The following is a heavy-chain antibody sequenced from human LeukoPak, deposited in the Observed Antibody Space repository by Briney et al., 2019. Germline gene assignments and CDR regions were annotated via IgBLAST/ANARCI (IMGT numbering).Heavy chain of an antibody. J-gene: IGHJ6*02. CDR3: ARVGPWWYYYGMDV. Sequence: LSLTCAVSGGSISSSNWWSWIRQAPGKGLEWVSYISSSGSTIYYADSVKGRFTISRDNAKNSLYLQMNSLRAEDTAVYYCARVGPWWYYYGMDVWGQGTTVTVSS. CDR1: GGSISSSNW. V-gene: IGHV3-11*01. D-gene: IGHD2-15*01. CDR2: ISSSGSTI.